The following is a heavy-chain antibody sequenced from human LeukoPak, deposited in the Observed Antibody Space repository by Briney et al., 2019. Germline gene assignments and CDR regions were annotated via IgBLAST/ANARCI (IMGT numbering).Heavy chain of an antibody. V-gene: IGHV3-74*01. Sequence: GGSLRLSCAASGFTFSSYWMHWVRHAPGKGLVWVSRINSDGSSTSYADSVKGRFTISRDNAKDTLYLQMTSLRVEDTALYYCVREGSLGYWGQGTLVTVSS. CDR2: INSDGSST. J-gene: IGHJ4*02. CDR1: GFTFSSYW. CDR3: VREGSLGY.